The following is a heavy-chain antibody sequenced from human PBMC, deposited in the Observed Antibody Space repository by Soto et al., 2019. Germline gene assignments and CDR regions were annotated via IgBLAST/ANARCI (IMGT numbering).Heavy chain of an antibody. V-gene: IGHV1-18*01. CDR2: ISAYNGNT. CDR3: GSFNIGYCGGGSCYMYSGMDV. D-gene: IGHD2-15*01. J-gene: IGHJ6*04. Sequence: RASVKVSCKASGYTFTSYGISWVRQAPGQGLEWMGWISAYNGNTNYAQKLQGRVTMTTDTSTSTAYMELRSLRSDDTAVYYCGSFNIGYCGGGSCYMYSGMDVWGKGTTVIVSP. CDR1: GYTFTSYG.